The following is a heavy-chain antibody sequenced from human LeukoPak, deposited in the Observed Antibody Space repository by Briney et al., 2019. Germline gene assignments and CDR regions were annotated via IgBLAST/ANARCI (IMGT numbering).Heavy chain of an antibody. Sequence: GASVKVSCKASGGTFSSYAISWVRQAPGQGLEWMGRIIPILGIANHAQKFQGRVTITADTSTTTVYMELRSLTSDDTAVYYCARDRWRPPVGMDVWGQGTTVTVSS. V-gene: IGHV1-69*04. J-gene: IGHJ6*02. D-gene: IGHD4-23*01. CDR1: GGTFSSYA. CDR3: ARDRWRPPVGMDV. CDR2: IIPILGIA.